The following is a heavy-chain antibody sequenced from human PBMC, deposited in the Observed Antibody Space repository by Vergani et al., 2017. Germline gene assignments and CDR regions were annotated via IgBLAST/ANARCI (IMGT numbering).Heavy chain of an antibody. CDR1: GFTFSSYS. V-gene: IGHV3-21*01. CDR2: ISSSSSYI. CDR3: ARDRTVVVPAAIGGSYYYYMDV. Sequence: EVQLVESGGGLVKPGGSLRLSCAASGFTFSSYSMNWVRQAPGKGLEWVSSISSSSSYIYYADSVKGRFTISRDNAKNSLYLQMNSLRAEDTAVYYCARDRTVVVPAAIGGSYYYYMDVWGKGTTVTVSS. J-gene: IGHJ6*03. D-gene: IGHD2-2*02.